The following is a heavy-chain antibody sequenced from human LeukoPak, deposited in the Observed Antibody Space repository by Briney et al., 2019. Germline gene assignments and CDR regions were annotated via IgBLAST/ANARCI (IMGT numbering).Heavy chain of an antibody. CDR3: ARAVYYDSSGYFLGTTKYYFDY. V-gene: IGHV1-2*02. Sequence: ASVKVSCKASGYTFTGYYMHWVRQAPGQGLEWMGWINPNSGATNYAQTFQGRVTMTRDTSITTAYMELSSLRSDDTAVYYCARAVYYDSSGYFLGTTKYYFDYWGQGTLVTVSS. D-gene: IGHD3-22*01. CDR1: GYTFTGYY. J-gene: IGHJ4*02. CDR2: INPNSGAT.